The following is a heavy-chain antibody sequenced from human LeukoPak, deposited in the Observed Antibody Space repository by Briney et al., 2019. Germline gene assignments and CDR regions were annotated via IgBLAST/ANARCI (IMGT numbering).Heavy chain of an antibody. CDR3: ARTTRNQWLASFDY. Sequence: GASVKVSCKASGYTFTTYPIHWVRQAPGQRLEWMAWISAGNGGTKYSQKFQGRVTITRDTSASTAYMELSSLRSEDTAVYYCARTTRNQWLASFDYWGQGTLVTVSS. V-gene: IGHV1-3*01. CDR1: GYTFTTYP. J-gene: IGHJ4*02. CDR2: ISAGNGGT. D-gene: IGHD6-19*01.